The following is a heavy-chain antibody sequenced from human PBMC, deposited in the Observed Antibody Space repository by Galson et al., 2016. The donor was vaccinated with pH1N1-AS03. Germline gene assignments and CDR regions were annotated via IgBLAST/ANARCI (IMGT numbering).Heavy chain of an antibody. Sequence: ETLSLTCSVYGESFINFYWSWIRQPPGKGLEWIGEIHPFGTTDYNPSLESRVTMSFDTSTKQFSLRLTSVTAADAAVYYCVRGLDHRKNGLNWGPGTLVTVSS. CDR1: GESFINFY. D-gene: IGHD1-1*01. CDR2: IHPFGTT. V-gene: IGHV4-34*01. J-gene: IGHJ4*02. CDR3: VRGLDHRKNGLN.